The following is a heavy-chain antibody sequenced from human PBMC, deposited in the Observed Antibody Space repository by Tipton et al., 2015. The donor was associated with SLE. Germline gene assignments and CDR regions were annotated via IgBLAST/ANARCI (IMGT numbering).Heavy chain of an antibody. CDR3: ARDESGFKDFFDY. CDR2: ISIYNGNTNT. V-gene: IGHV1-18*01. D-gene: IGHD5-12*01. Sequence: QLVQSGPEVKKPGASVKVSCKASGYIFTSYGISWVRQAPGQGLEWMGWISIYNGNTNTNYVQKFQDRVTMTADTTTSTAYMELRSLRSDDTAIYYCARDESGFKDFFDYWGQGTLVTVSS. CDR1: GYIFTSYG. J-gene: IGHJ4*02.